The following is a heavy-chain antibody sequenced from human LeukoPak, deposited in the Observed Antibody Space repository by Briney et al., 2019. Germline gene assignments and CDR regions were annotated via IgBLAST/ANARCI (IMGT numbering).Heavy chain of an antibody. V-gene: IGHV3-53*05. J-gene: IGHJ3*02. D-gene: IGHD6-19*01. CDR2: IYSDGRT. CDR3: AKDYPRIAVAGNGFDI. Sequence: GGSLRLSCAASGFIVSNKYMTWVRQAPGKGLEWVSLIYSDGRTYYADSVRGRCTISRDNSKNTLYLQMNSLRAEDTAVYYCAKDYPRIAVAGNGFDIWGQGTMVTVSS. CDR1: GFIVSNKY.